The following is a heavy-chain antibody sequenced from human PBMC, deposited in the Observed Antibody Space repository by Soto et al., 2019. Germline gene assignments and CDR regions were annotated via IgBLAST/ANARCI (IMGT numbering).Heavy chain of an antibody. CDR1: GFSLSTSGVG. D-gene: IGHD5-12*01. V-gene: IGHV2-5*02. Sequence: QITLKESGPTLVKPTQTLTLTCTFSGFSLSTSGVGVGWIRQPPGKALEWLALIYWDDDKRYSPSLKSRLTITKDTSKNPVVLTMTNMDPVDTATYYCEHEGDGYRGFKYWGQGTLVTVSS. CDR3: EHEGDGYRGFKY. J-gene: IGHJ1*01. CDR2: IYWDDDK.